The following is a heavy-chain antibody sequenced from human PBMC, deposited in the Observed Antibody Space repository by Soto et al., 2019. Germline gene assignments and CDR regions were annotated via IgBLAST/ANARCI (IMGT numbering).Heavy chain of an antibody. CDR2: IQQDGTEK. J-gene: IGHJ4*02. CDR1: GFTFRSYW. D-gene: IGHD3-10*01. Sequence: PGVSLRLSCAASGFTFRSYWMTWVRQPPGKGLEWVANIQQDGTEKNYVDSVKGRFTISRDNAKNSLFLQMNSLRAEDTAVYYCARDHYQSSNYYGSEFDYWGQGILVTVSS. CDR3: ARDHYQSSNYYGSEFDY. V-gene: IGHV3-7*01.